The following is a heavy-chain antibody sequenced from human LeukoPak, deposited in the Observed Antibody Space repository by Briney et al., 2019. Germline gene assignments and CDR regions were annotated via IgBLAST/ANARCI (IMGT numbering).Heavy chain of an antibody. CDR2: IYYSGST. V-gene: IGHV4-39*01. D-gene: IGHD1-26*01. CDR1: GGSISSSSYY. CDR3: ARPLGFPDRILSWFDP. J-gene: IGHJ5*02. Sequence: SETLSLTCTVSGGSISSSSYYWGWIRQPPGKGLEWIGSIYYSGSTYYNPSLKSQVTISVDTSKNQFSLKLSSVTAADTAVYYCARPLGFPDRILSWFDPWGQGTLVTVSS.